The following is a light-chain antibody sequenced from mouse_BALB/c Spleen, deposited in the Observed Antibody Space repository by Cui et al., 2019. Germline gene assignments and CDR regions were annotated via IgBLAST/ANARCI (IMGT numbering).Light chain of an antibody. CDR1: SSVSY. Sequence: QIVLTQSLALMSGSPGEKVTMTCSASSSVSYMYWYQQKPRSSPKPWIYLTSNLASGVPARFSGSGSGTSYSLTISSMEAEDAATYYCQQWSSNPLTFGAGTKLELK. J-gene: IGKJ5*01. CDR3: QQWSSNPLT. V-gene: IGKV4-68*01. CDR2: LTS.